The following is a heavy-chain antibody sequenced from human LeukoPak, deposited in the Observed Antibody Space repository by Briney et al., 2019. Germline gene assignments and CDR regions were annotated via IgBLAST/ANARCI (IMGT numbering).Heavy chain of an antibody. J-gene: IGHJ4*02. V-gene: IGHV4-38-2*02. CDR2: IYRSGST. CDR1: GYSISSGYY. CDR3: ARGFGRDLGTYYFDY. Sequence: SETLSLTCTVSGYSISSGYYWGWIRQPPGKGLEWIGNIYRSGSTYYNPSLRSRVTISVDTSKNQFSLKLSSVTAADTAVYYCARGFGRDLGTYYFDYWGQGTLVTVSS. D-gene: IGHD3-16*01.